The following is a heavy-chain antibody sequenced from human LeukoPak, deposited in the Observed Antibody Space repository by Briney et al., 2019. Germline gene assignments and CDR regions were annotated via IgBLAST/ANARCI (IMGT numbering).Heavy chain of an antibody. CDR2: IIPILGIA. CDR1: GNTFTGYY. V-gene: IGHV1-69*04. Sequence: ASVKVSCKASGNTFTGYYIHWVRQAPGQGLEWMGRIIPILGIANSAPKFQGRFTITADKSTSTVYVELSSLRSEDTAVYYCARDFSLGSNKRPFDYWGQGTLVTVSS. J-gene: IGHJ4*02. CDR3: ARDFSLGSNKRPFDY. D-gene: IGHD4-11*01.